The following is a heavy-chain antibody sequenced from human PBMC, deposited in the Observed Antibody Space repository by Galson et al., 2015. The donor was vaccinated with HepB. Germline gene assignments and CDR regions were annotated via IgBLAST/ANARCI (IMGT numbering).Heavy chain of an antibody. D-gene: IGHD1-26*01. CDR3: ARVPYSGSPPELFDY. CDR1: GFTFSYYW. Sequence: SLRLSCAASGFTFSYYWMHWVRQAPGKGLVWVSRINSDGSSTKYADSVKGRFTISRDNAKNTLYLHVNSLRAEDTALYYCARVPYSGSPPELFDYWGQGTLVTVSS. CDR2: INSDGSST. V-gene: IGHV3-74*03. J-gene: IGHJ4*02.